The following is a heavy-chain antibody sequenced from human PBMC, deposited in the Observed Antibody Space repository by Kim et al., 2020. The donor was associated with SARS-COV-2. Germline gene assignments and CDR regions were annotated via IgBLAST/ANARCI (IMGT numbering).Heavy chain of an antibody. D-gene: IGHD3-3*01. J-gene: IGHJ6*02. V-gene: IGHV3-48*02. CDR2: ISSSSSTI. Sequence: GGSLRLSCAASGFTFSSYSMNWVRQAPGKGLEWVSYISSSSSTIYYADSVKGRFTISRDNAKNSLYLQMNSLRDEDTAVYYCARDTLNFGVVIHASNYYYYGMDVWGQGTTVTVSS. CDR1: GFTFSSYS. CDR3: ARDTLNFGVVIHASNYYYYGMDV.